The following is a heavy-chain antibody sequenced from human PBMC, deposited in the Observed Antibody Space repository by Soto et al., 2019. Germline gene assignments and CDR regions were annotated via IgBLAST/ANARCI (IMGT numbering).Heavy chain of an antibody. CDR2: IYYSGST. CDR3: AREGYTYPRIDP. CDR1: GGSISSGAYY. Sequence: TLSLTFTVSGGSISSGAYYWSWIRHPPGEGLEWIGYIYYSGSTFYNPSLTGRLTISVDASKNQFSLRLNSVTAADTAVYYCAREGYTYPRIDPWGQGILVTVS. V-gene: IGHV4-31*03. D-gene: IGHD1-1*01. J-gene: IGHJ5*02.